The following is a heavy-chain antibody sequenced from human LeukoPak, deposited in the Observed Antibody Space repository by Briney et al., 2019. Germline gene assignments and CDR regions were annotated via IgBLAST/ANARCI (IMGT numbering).Heavy chain of an antibody. V-gene: IGHV1-2*02. CDR1: GYTFTDYY. J-gene: IGHJ4*01. CDR3: ARDLGGSTGAPWYYFDY. D-gene: IGHD2-2*01. Sequence: GASVKVSCKASGYTFTDYYFHWVRQVPGLGLECMGWIDPNTGGTNYPQKFQGRVTMTRDTSISTAYMELTSLRSDDTAVYYCARDLGGSTGAPWYYFDYWGQGTLVTVSS. CDR2: IDPNTGGT.